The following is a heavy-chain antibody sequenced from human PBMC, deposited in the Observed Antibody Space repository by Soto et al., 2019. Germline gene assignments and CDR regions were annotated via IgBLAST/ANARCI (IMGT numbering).Heavy chain of an antibody. J-gene: IGHJ6*02. CDR1: GYTFTGYY. Sequence: ASVKVSCKASGYTFTGYYIRWVRQAPGQGLEWMGWVNPNSGGTNSAQKFQGRVTMTRDTSISTAYMELNRLKSDDTAVYYCARDRFTIFGVVRRYYYYGMDVWGQGTTVTVSS. V-gene: IGHV1-2*02. CDR2: VNPNSGGT. D-gene: IGHD3-3*01. CDR3: ARDRFTIFGVVRRYYYYGMDV.